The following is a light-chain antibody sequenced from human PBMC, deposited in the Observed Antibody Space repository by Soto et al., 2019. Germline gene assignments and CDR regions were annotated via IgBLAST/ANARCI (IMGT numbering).Light chain of an antibody. J-gene: IGLJ1*01. CDR2: DVS. Sequence: QSVLTQPASVSGSPGQSITISCTGTSSDVGGYDYVSWYQHHPGKAPKLMIYDVSNRPSGVSNRFSGSKSGNTASLTISGLQAEDEADYSCSSYTSRSIYVFGTGTKVTVL. CDR3: SSYTSRSIYV. V-gene: IGLV2-14*03. CDR1: SSDVGGYDY.